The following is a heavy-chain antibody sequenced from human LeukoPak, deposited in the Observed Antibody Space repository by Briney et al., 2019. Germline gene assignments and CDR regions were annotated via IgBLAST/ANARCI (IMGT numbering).Heavy chain of an antibody. CDR1: GFTFSSYS. Sequence: GGSLRLSCAASGFTFSSYSMNWVRQAPGKGLEWVSSISSSSSYIYYADSVKGRFTISRDNAKNSLYLQMNSLRAEDTAVYYCAREGMVYAAGYYYYHGMDVWGQGTTVTVSS. J-gene: IGHJ6*02. CDR2: ISSSSSYI. V-gene: IGHV3-21*01. CDR3: AREGMVYAAGYYYYHGMDV. D-gene: IGHD2-8*01.